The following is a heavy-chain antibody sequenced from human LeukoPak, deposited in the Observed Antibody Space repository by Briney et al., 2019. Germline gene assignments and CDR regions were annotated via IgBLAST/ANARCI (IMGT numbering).Heavy chain of an antibody. Sequence: SETLSLTCTVSGGSISSYYWSWIRQPAGKGLEWIGRIYTSGSTNYNPSLKSRVTMSVDTSKNQFSLKLSSVTAADTAVYYCARDVRGIQLRVLKVYYYYYMDVWGKGTTVTISS. V-gene: IGHV4-4*07. CDR3: ARDVRGIQLRVLKVYYYYYMDV. CDR2: IYTSGST. J-gene: IGHJ6*03. CDR1: GGSISSYY. D-gene: IGHD5-18*01.